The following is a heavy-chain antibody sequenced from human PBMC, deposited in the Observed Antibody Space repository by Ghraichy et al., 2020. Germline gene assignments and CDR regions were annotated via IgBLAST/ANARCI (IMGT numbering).Heavy chain of an antibody. CDR3: AKDTGDGYNHGAFDI. J-gene: IGHJ3*02. D-gene: IGHD5-24*01. CDR2: ISWNSGSI. CDR1: GFTFDDYA. V-gene: IGHV3-9*01. Sequence: GGSLRLSCAASGFTFDDYAMHWVRQAPGKGLEWVSGISWNSGSIGYADSVKGRFTISRDNAKNSLYLQMNSLRAEDTALYYCAKDTGDGYNHGAFDIWGQGTMVTVSS.